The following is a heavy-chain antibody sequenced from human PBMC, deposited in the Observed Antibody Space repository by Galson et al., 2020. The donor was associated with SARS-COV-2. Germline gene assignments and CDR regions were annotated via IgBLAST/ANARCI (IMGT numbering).Heavy chain of an antibody. CDR3: STRGDCTGGSCPSDY. CDR2: IKTESAGGTT. J-gene: IGHJ4*02. CDR1: GFSFRNVW. Sequence: GGSLRLSCAVSGFSFRNVWMTWVRQAPGKGLEWVGLIKTESAGGTTDYAAPVKGRFTISRDESENTLFLQMSSLKTEDTAIYYCSTRGDCTGGSCPSDYWGQGTLVTVSS. V-gene: IGHV3-15*01. D-gene: IGHD2-15*01.